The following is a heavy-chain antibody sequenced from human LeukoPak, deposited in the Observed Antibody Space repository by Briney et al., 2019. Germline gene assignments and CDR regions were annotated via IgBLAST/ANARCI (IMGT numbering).Heavy chain of an antibody. CDR2: TYYRSKWYH. D-gene: IGHD3-22*01. J-gene: IGHJ4*02. CDR3: ARDRDYYDTSGYHTYYFDY. Sequence: SQTLSLTCAISGDSVSTNSAAWNWIRQSPSSGLEWLGRTYYRSKWYHDYAVSVKSRITINSDTTKNQFSLQLNSVTPEDTAVYYCARDRDYYDTSGYHTYYFDYWGQGTLVTVSS. CDR1: GDSVSTNSAA. V-gene: IGHV6-1*01.